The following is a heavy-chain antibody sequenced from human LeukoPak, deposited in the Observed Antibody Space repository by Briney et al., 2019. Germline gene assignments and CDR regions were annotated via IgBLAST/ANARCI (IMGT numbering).Heavy chain of an antibody. V-gene: IGHV3-23*01. CDR1: GFTLSSYA. J-gene: IGHJ2*01. Sequence: PGGSLRLACAAHGFTLSSYAMRWGRQAPGKGLEWVSGVSGSGGSTDYAVSVKGRFTISRDNSKNTLYLQMNSLRAEDTAVYYCARRATDNWYFDLWGRGTLVTVSS. CDR2: VSGSGGST. CDR3: ARRATDNWYFDL.